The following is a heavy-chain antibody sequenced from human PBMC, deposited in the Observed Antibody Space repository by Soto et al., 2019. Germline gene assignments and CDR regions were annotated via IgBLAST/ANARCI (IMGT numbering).Heavy chain of an antibody. CDR3: ARAADTAMAPFDY. CDR1: GGSISSGGYS. CDR2: IYHSGST. V-gene: IGHV4-30-2*01. J-gene: IGHJ4*02. D-gene: IGHD5-18*01. Sequence: SETLSLTCAVSGGSISSGGYSWSWIRQPPGKGLEWIGYIYHSGSTYYNPSLKSRVTISVDRSKNQFSLKLSSVTAADTAVYYCARAADTAMAPFDYWGQGTLVTVSS.